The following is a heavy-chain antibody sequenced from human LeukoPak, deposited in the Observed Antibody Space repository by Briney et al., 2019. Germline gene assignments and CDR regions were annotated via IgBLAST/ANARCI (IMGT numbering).Heavy chain of an antibody. Sequence: GGSLRLSCAASGFSFSNYGMHWVRQAPGKGLEWVAVIWHDGSTEFYADSVKGRFSISRDDSKNTMYLQMNSLRVEDTALYYCAKDDRGSWSGYFDFWGQGTLVTVSS. CDR1: GFSFSNYG. J-gene: IGHJ4*02. CDR3: AKDDRGSWSGYFDF. D-gene: IGHD2-15*01. CDR2: IWHDGSTE. V-gene: IGHV3-33*06.